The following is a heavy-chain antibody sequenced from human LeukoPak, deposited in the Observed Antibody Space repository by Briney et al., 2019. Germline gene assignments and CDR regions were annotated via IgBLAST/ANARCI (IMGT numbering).Heavy chain of an antibody. Sequence: SETLPLTCTVSGGSISSYYWSWIRQPPGKGLEWIGYIYYSGSTNYNPSLKSRVTISVDTSKNQFSLKLSSVTAADTAVYYCARVGPYGAFDIWGQGTMVTVSS. CDR3: ARVGPYGAFDI. CDR1: GGSISSYY. V-gene: IGHV4-59*01. D-gene: IGHD3-10*01. J-gene: IGHJ3*02. CDR2: IYYSGST.